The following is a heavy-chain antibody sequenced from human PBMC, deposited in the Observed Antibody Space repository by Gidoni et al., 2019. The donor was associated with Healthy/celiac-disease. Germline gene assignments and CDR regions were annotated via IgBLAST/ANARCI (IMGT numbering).Heavy chain of an antibody. J-gene: IGHJ4*02. Sequence: QVQLQESGPGLVKPSETLSLTCTVAGGSISSDYWSWIRQPPGKGLEWIGYIYYSGSTNYNPSLKSRVTISVDTSKNQFSLKLSSVTAADTAVYSCASIGGYSYGYVHWGQGTLVTVSS. D-gene: IGHD5-18*01. CDR1: GGSISSDY. V-gene: IGHV4-59*08. CDR3: ASIGGYSYGYVH. CDR2: IYYSGST.